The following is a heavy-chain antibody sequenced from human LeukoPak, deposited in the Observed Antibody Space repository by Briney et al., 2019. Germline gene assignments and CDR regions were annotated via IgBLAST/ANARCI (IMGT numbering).Heavy chain of an antibody. V-gene: IGHV3-23*01. CDR2: ISGSGVTT. J-gene: IGHJ4*02. Sequence: GGSLRLSCAASGFTFGSYAMSWVRQPPGKGLEWVSSISGSGVTTYYADSVKGRFTISRDNSKNMMNLQMNSLRAEDTAVYYCARDYGEYTKGWNLRDFWGQGTLVTVSS. CDR1: GFTFGSYA. D-gene: IGHD4-17*01. CDR3: ARDYGEYTKGWNLRDF.